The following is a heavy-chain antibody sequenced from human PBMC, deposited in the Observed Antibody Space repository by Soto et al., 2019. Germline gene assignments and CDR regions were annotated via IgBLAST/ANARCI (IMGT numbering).Heavy chain of an antibody. CDR1: GFTFSSSG. J-gene: IGHJ6*02. CDR2: ISFRGDYR. Sequence: EGQLLQSGGGLVQPGESLRLSCAASGFTFSSSGMSWVRQAPGKGLEWVSSISFRGDYRYYADSVKGRFTISRDNSKNTLYLQMSSLTAEDTALEDCANHGGGDLGGQGTTAAVTS. D-gene: IGHD3-16*01. V-gene: IGHV3-23*01. CDR3: ANHGGGDL.